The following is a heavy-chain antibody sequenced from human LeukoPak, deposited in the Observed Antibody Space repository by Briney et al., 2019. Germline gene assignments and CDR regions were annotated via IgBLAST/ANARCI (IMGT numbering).Heavy chain of an antibody. V-gene: IGHV4-59*01. J-gene: IGHJ3*02. D-gene: IGHD4-17*01. CDR1: GGSISSYY. Sequence: PSETLSLTCTVSGGSISSYYWSWIRQPPGKGLEWIGYIYYSGSTNYNPSLKSRVTISVDTSKNQFSLKLSSVTAADTAVYYCASLVTTRDGAFDIWGQGTMVTVSS. CDR2: IYYSGST. CDR3: ASLVTTRDGAFDI.